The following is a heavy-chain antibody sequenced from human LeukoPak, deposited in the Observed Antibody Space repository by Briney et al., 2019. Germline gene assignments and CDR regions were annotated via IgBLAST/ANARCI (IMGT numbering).Heavy chain of an antibody. CDR2: INPSGGST. D-gene: IGHD3-22*01. CDR1: GYTFTNYY. CDR3: ARDLSYYDSSGYYYLNY. J-gene: IGHJ4*02. V-gene: IGHV1-46*01. Sequence: ASVKVSCKASGYTFTNYYMHWVRQAPGQGLEWMGIINPSGGSTNYAQKFQGRVTMTRDTSTSTVYMDLSSLRSEDTAVYYCARDLSYYDSSGYYYLNYWGQGTLVTVSS.